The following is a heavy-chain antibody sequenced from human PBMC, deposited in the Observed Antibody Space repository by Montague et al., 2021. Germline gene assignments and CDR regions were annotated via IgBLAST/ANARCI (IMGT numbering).Heavy chain of an antibody. CDR1: GGSISEFY. CDR2: IYDSGTT. CDR3: ARRLGIRAPFDY. Sequence: SETLFLTCTVTGGSISEFYWSWIRQSPGKGLEWIGYIYDSGTTNYNPSLKSRVTISADTSMNQFSLNLRSVTAADTAVYFCARRLGIRAPFDYWGQGTLVTVSS. V-gene: IGHV4-59*08. J-gene: IGHJ4*02. D-gene: IGHD7-27*01.